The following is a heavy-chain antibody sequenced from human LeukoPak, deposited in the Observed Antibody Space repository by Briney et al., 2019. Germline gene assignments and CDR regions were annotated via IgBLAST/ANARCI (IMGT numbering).Heavy chain of an antibody. CDR1: GFTFSSYA. V-gene: IGHV3-23*01. CDR3: AKDYGNKGIFGVVPGGGGGVDY. CDR2: ISGSGGST. Sequence: PGGSLRLSCAASGFTFSSYAMSWVRQAPGKGLEWVSAISGSGGSTYYADSVKGRFTISRDNSKNTLYLQMNSLRAEDTAVYYCAKDYGNKGIFGVVPGGGGGVDYWGQGTLVTVSS. J-gene: IGHJ4*02. D-gene: IGHD3-3*01.